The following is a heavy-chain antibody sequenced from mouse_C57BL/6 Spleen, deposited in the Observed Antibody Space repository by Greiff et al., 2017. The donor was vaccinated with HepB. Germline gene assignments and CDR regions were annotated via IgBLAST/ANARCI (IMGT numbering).Heavy chain of an antibody. J-gene: IGHJ2*01. CDR3: ARTTTVAYYFDY. CDR1: GYAFSSYW. V-gene: IGHV1-80*01. D-gene: IGHD1-1*01. CDR2: IYPGDGDT. Sequence: QVQLQQSGAELVKPGASVKISCKASGYAFSSYWMNWVKQRPGKGLEWIGQIYPGDGDTNYNGKFKGKATLTADKSSSTAYMQLSSLTSEDSAVYFCARTTTVAYYFDYWGQGTTLTVSS.